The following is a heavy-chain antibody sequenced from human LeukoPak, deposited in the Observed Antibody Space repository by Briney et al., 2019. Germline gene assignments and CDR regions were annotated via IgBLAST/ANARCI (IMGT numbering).Heavy chain of an antibody. V-gene: IGHV4-59*12. CDR3: ARERLDSSGYNDAFDI. J-gene: IGHJ3*02. CDR1: GGSISSYY. Sequence: SETLSLTCTVSGGSISSYYWSWIRQPPGKGLEWIGYIYYSGSTNYNPSLKSRVTISVDTSKNQFSLKLSSVTAADTAVYYCARERLDSSGYNDAFDIWGQGTMVTVSS. CDR2: IYYSGST. D-gene: IGHD3-22*01.